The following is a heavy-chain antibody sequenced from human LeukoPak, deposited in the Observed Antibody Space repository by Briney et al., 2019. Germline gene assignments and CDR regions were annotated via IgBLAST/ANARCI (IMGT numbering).Heavy chain of an antibody. Sequence: PSETLSLTCTVSGGSISSYYWGWIRQPPGKGLEWIGSIYHSGSTYYNPSLKSRVTISVDTSKNQFSLKLSSVTAADTAVYYCARHKSGDYDFWSGYRYYYYYMDVWGKGTTVTVSS. CDR3: ARHKSGDYDFWSGYRYYYYYMDV. J-gene: IGHJ6*03. CDR2: IYHSGST. CDR1: GGSISSYY. D-gene: IGHD3-3*01. V-gene: IGHV4-38-2*02.